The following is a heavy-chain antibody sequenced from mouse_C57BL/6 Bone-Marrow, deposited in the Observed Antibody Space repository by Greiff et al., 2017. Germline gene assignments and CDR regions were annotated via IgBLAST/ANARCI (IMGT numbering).Heavy chain of an antibody. J-gene: IGHJ1*03. CDR2: IDPGNGGT. D-gene: IGHD2-12*01. V-gene: IGHV1-53*01. Sequence: QVQLQQPGTALVKPGASVKLSCKASGYTFTSYWMHWVKQRPGQGLECIGDIDPGNGGTNYNEKFKSKATLTVDKSSSTAYMQLSSLTSEDSAVYYCARSHYSNDGRWYFGVWGTGTTITVSA. CDR1: GYTFTSYW. CDR3: ARSHYSNDGRWYFGV.